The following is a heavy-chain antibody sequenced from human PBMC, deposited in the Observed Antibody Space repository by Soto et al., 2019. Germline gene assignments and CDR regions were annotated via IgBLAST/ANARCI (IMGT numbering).Heavy chain of an antibody. V-gene: IGHV3-30*18. CDR3: GKDVGDYVPYYYGVDV. D-gene: IGHD1-26*01. Sequence: QVQLVESGGGVVQPGTSLRLSCAASGFTFKTHAMHWVRQAPGKGLEWMAVIAYDGNEKFYAYSVKGRVTISRDNSKNALYLQINTLIKEDTAVYYCGKDVGDYVPYYYGVDVWGQGTTVTVSS. CDR2: IAYDGNEK. J-gene: IGHJ6*02. CDR1: GFTFKTHA.